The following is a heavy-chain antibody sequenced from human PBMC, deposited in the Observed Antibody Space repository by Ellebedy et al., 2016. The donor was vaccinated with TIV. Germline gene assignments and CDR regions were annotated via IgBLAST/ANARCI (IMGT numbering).Heavy chain of an antibody. CDR3: AKDDYSDY. Sequence: GGSLRLSXAASGFTFSSYAMSWVRQAPGKGLEWVSAISGSTGGTFYADSVKGRFTISRDNSKNTLYLQMNSLRAEDTALYYCAKDDYSDYWGQGTPVTVSS. V-gene: IGHV3-23*01. CDR1: GFTFSSYA. D-gene: IGHD3-10*01. J-gene: IGHJ4*02. CDR2: ISGSTGGT.